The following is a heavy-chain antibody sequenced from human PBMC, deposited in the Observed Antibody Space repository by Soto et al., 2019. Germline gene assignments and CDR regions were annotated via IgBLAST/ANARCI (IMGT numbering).Heavy chain of an antibody. V-gene: IGHV4-31*03. CDR2: IYYSGST. J-gene: IGHJ4*02. CDR1: GGSISSGGYY. D-gene: IGHD3-22*01. CDR3: ARVHYDSRVYYFDY. Sequence: PSETLSLTCTVSGGSISSGGYYWSWIRQHPGKGLEWIGYIYYSGSTYYNPSLKSRVTISVDTSKNQFSLKLSSVTAADTAVYYCARVHYDSRVYYFDYRGQQSLVTVSS.